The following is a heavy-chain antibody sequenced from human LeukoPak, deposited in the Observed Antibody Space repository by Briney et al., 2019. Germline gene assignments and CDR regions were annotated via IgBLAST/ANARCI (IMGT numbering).Heavy chain of an antibody. CDR3: ARCLSRCNNGFDI. V-gene: IGHV4-59*01. Sequence: SETLSLTCSVSGASITGYYWSWIPQPPGKGLDWFGHIYYSGSTTYNPSLKSRVTISVDSSKNQFSLRLSSVTAADTAVYYCARCLSRCNNGFDIWGQGTMVTVSS. CDR1: GASITGYY. J-gene: IGHJ3*02. D-gene: IGHD2/OR15-2a*01. CDR2: IYYSGST.